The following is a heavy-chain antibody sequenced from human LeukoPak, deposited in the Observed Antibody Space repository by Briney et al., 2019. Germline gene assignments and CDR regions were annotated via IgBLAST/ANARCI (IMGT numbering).Heavy chain of an antibody. CDR2: ISSSGSTI. Sequence: GGSLRLSCAASGFTVSSNYMSWVRQAPGKGLEWISYISSSGSTISYADSVKGRFTISRDNAKDSLYLQMNSLRAEDTAVYYCASSPNIVPDAIFGWFDPWGQGTLVTVSS. V-gene: IGHV3-11*01. CDR3: ASSPNIVPDAIFGWFDP. J-gene: IGHJ5*02. CDR1: GFTVSSNY. D-gene: IGHD2-2*01.